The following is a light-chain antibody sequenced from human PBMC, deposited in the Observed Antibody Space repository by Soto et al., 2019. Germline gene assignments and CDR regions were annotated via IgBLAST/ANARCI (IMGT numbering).Light chain of an antibody. J-gene: IGKJ1*01. V-gene: IGKV1-39*01. CDR1: QSINRY. Sequence: DIQMTQSPSSLSASVGDRVTITCRASQSINRYLNWYQQKPGKAPKLLIYAASSLQSGVPARFSGSGSGTDFTLTISSLQPEDFATYYCQHNYITPWTFGQGTKVEVK. CDR3: QHNYITPWT. CDR2: AAS.